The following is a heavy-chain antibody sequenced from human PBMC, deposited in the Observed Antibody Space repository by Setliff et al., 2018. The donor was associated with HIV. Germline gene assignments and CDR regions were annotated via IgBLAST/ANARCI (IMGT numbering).Heavy chain of an antibody. D-gene: IGHD6-6*01. CDR2: IYNSGRA. CDR1: GGSISSGGYY. V-gene: IGHV4-31*01. J-gene: IGHJ6*03. CDR3: ARASYSSSSYDYYIDV. Sequence: TSETLSLTCSVTGGSISSGGYYWHWVRQHPEKGLEWIGYIYNSGRAFYNPSLKSQISISLDSSKNQFSLKLNSVTAADTAVYFCARASYSSSSYDYYIDVWGKGTTVTVSS.